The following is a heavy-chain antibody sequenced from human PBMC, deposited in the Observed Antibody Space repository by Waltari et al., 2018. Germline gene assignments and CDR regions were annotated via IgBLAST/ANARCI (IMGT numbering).Heavy chain of an antibody. V-gene: IGHV3-23*03. Sequence: EVQLLESGGGLVQPGGSLRLSCAASGFTFRSYAMSWVRQAPGKGLEWVSVIYSGGSTYYADSVKGRFTISRDNSKNTLYLQMNSLRAEDTAVYYCVKVDSSSGWGQGTLVTVSS. CDR2: IYSGGST. J-gene: IGHJ4*02. D-gene: IGHD6-6*01. CDR3: VKVDSSSG. CDR1: GFTFRSYA.